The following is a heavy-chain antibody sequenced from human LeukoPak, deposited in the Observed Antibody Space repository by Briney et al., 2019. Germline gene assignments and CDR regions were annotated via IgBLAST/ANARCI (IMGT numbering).Heavy chain of an antibody. V-gene: IGHV3-23*01. Sequence: QAGGSLGLSCAASGFTFSSYAMSWVRQAPGKGLEWVSAISGSGGSTYYADSVKGRFTISRDNSKNTLYLQMNSLRAEDTAVYYCAKDQVVMLYYYYYGMDVWGQGTTVTVSS. D-gene: IGHD3-16*01. CDR3: AKDQVVMLYYYYYGMDV. CDR1: GFTFSSYA. CDR2: ISGSGGST. J-gene: IGHJ6*02.